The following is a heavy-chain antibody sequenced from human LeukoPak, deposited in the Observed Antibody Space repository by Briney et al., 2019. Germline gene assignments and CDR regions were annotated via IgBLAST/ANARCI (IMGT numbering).Heavy chain of an antibody. D-gene: IGHD2-2*01. CDR3: ARGLQYQLLKALGYYYMDV. CDR2: IIPISGTA. Sequence: GSSVKVSCKASGGTFSSHAIAWVRQAPGQGPEWMGGIIPISGTANYAQKFQGRVAITTDDSTSTAYMELSSLTSDDTVVYYCARGLQYQLLKALGYYYMDVWGEGTTVTVSS. CDR1: GGTFSSHA. V-gene: IGHV1-69*05. J-gene: IGHJ6*03.